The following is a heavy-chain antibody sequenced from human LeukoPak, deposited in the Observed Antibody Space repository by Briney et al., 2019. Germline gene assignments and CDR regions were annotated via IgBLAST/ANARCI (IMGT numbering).Heavy chain of an antibody. V-gene: IGHV1-18*01. D-gene: IGHD3-10*01. CDR1: GYTFTDYG. CDR2: ISAYNGAT. J-gene: IGHJ4*02. Sequence: ASVTVSCKASGYTFTDYGISWVRQAPGQGLEYMGWISAYNGATSYAQNLQGRLTLTTDTSTSTAYMELRSLRSDDTAVYSCARPGSFDSEIFDFWGQGTLVTVSS. CDR3: ARPGSFDSEIFDF.